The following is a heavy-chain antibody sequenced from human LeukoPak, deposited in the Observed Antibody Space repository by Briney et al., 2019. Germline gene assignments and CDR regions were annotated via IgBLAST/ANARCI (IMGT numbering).Heavy chain of an antibody. CDR2: IYHSRST. V-gene: IGHV4-38-2*02. D-gene: IGHD3-3*01. Sequence: KTSETLSLNCTVSGYSISSGYYWGWIRQPPGKGLEWIGSIYHSRSTYYNPSLRSRVTISVDTSKNQFSLKLSSVTAADTAVYYCARDSYDFWSGYYTFDPWGQGTLVTVSS. CDR1: GYSISSGYY. J-gene: IGHJ5*02. CDR3: ARDSYDFWSGYYTFDP.